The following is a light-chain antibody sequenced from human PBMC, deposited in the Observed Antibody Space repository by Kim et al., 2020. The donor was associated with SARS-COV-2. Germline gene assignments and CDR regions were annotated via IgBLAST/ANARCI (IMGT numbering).Light chain of an antibody. V-gene: IGKV3-15*01. CDR2: GAS. Sequence: EIVMTQSPATLSVSPGERATLSCRASQSVSSNLAWYQQKPGQAPRLLIYGASTRATGIPARFSGSGSGTEFTLTISSLQSEDFAVYYWQQYNNWPPLTFGGGTQVDIK. J-gene: IGKJ4*01. CDR1: QSVSSN. CDR3: QQYNNWPPLT.